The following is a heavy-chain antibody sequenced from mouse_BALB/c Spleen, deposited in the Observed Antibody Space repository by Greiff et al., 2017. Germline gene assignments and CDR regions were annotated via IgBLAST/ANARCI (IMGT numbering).Heavy chain of an antibody. J-gene: IGHJ3*01. Sequence: EVKLEESGGGLVQPGGSMKLSCVASGFTFSNYWMNWVRQSPEKGLEWVAEIRLKSNNYATHYAESVKGRFTISRDDSKSSVYLQMNNLRAEDTGIYYCTRDTTAAYWGQGTLVTVSA. V-gene: IGHV6-6*02. CDR2: IRLKSNNYAT. D-gene: IGHD1-2*01. CDR3: TRDTTAAY. CDR1: GFTFSNYW.